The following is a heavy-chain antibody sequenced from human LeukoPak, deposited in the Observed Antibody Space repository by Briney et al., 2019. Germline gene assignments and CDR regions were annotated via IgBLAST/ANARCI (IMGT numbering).Heavy chain of an antibody. V-gene: IGHV1-2*02. CDR1: GYSFTDYY. CDR3: ARGGTTYGECCRFDY. CDR2: TNPINGDT. J-gene: IGHJ4*02. D-gene: IGHD2-8*01. Sequence: ASVKVSCKASGYSFTDYYLHRVRQAPGQGLEWMGWTNPINGDTNYAHNFRGGVTMTRDTTITTAYMELSTLRSDDTAVYYCARGGTTYGECCRFDYWGQGTLVTVSS.